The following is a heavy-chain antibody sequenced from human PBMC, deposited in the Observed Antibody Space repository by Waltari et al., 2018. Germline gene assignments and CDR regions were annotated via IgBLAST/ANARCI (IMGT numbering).Heavy chain of an antibody. Sequence: EVQLVESGGGLIQPGGSLRLSCAASGFSVGRHYLSWVRQGRGKGREGVSVLYTSGHLVYEEAVKGGFTMSGDTSGNRIKRQRISLRAEDTGIYDCARQHTENCGAVFPGWDNWFDAWGQGVLVTVSS. D-gene: IGHD2-21*01. CDR2: LYTSGHL. CDR1: GFSVGRHY. J-gene: IGHJ5*02. CDR3: ARQHTENCGAVFPGWDNWFDA. V-gene: IGHV3-66*04.